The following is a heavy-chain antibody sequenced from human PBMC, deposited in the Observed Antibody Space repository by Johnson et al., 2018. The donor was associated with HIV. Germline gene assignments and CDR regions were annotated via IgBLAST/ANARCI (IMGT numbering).Heavy chain of an antibody. V-gene: IGHV3-30*03. CDR2: ISSDGSNK. Sequence: QVQLVESGGDMVQPGRSLRLSCAASGFTLSTYAMHWVRQAPGKGLEWVAVISSDGSNKYYVDSAKGRFTISRDNSRNTLYLQMNSLRADDTAVYYCARTITKSAFDVWGQGTKVTVSS. J-gene: IGHJ3*01. D-gene: IGHD3-10*01. CDR3: ARTITKSAFDV. CDR1: GFTLSTYA.